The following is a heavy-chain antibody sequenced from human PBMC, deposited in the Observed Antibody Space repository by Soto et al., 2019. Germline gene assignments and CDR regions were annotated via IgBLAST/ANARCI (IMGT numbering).Heavy chain of an antibody. CDR2: ISGSSSDT. J-gene: IGHJ4*02. V-gene: IGHV3-11*05. D-gene: IGHD2-8*01. Sequence: QVQLVESGGGVVKPGGSLRLSCAASGFTLSDYYMSWIRQAPXXGXXWFSYISGSSSDTHYADSVKGRFTISRDNXXXXXXXXXXXXXXXXXXXXXXXXXXXXXXGVTPAYWGQGTLVTVSS. CDR3: XXXXXXXXGVTPAY. CDR1: GFTLSDYY.